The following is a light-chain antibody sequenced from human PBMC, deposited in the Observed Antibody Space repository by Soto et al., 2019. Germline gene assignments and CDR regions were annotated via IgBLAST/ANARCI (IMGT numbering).Light chain of an antibody. Sequence: DIQMTQSPSSLSASVGDRVTITCRASQGISHYLSWYQQRPGKTPKLLIFSASTLQSAVPARFSGSGSGTDFTLTISSLQPEDIATYYCQQNYNAPLTFGGGTKVEIK. J-gene: IGKJ4*01. CDR1: QGISHY. CDR3: QQNYNAPLT. V-gene: IGKV1-39*01. CDR2: SAS.